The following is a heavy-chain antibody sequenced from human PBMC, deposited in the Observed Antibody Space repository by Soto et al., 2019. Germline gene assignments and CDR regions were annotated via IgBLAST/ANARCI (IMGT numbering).Heavy chain of an antibody. CDR1: GGTFSSHG. CDR2: IIPIFGTA. CDR3: ARELATVVTGWFDP. D-gene: IGHD4-17*01. J-gene: IGHJ5*02. Sequence: GASVKVSCKASGGTFSSHGVSWVRQAPGQGLEWMGGIIPIFGTANSAQKFQGRVTITADESTSTAYMELSSLRSEDTAVYYCARELATVVTGWFDPWGQGTLVTSPQ. V-gene: IGHV1-69*13.